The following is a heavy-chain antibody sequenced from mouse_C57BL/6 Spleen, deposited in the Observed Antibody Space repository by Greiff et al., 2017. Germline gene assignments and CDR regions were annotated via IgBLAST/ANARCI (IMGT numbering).Heavy chain of an antibody. Sequence: VQLKQSVAELVRPGASVKLSCTASGFNIKNTYMHWVKQRPEQGLEWIGRIDPANGNTKYAPKFKGKATIPADTSSNTAYLQLSSLTSEDTAIDYCDRSDYAQAGFAYWGQGTLVTVSA. CDR3: DRSDYAQAGFAY. CDR1: GFNIKNTY. J-gene: IGHJ3*01. CDR2: IDPANGNT. D-gene: IGHD2-13*01. V-gene: IGHV14-3*01.